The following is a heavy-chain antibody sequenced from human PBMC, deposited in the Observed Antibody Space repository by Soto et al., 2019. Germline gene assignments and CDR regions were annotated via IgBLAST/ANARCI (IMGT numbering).Heavy chain of an antibody. J-gene: IGHJ5*02. CDR1: GGSISRSTYY. CDR2: IYYSGST. V-gene: IGHV4-39*01. D-gene: IGHD2-2*02. Sequence: SETLSLTCTVSGGSISRSTYYWGWLRQPPGKGLEWSGSIYYSGSTYYRPSIKSRVTISVDTSKNKFSLKLSCVTAADTAVYYCARQVPAAIRLGWFDPWGQGTLVTVSS. CDR3: ARQVPAAIRLGWFDP.